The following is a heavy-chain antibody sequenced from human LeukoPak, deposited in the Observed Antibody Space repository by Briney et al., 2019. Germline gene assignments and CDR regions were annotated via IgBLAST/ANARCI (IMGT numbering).Heavy chain of an antibody. J-gene: IGHJ4*02. CDR1: GYSISSGYY. CDR2: IYHSGST. Sequence: SETLSLTCTVPGYSISSGYYWGWIRQPPGKGLEWIGSIYHSGSTYYNPSLKSRVTISVDTSKNQFSLKLSSVTAADTAVYYCASDGVGLRLDYYFDYWGQGTLVTVSS. D-gene: IGHD5-12*01. V-gene: IGHV4-38-2*02. CDR3: ASDGVGLRLDYYFDY.